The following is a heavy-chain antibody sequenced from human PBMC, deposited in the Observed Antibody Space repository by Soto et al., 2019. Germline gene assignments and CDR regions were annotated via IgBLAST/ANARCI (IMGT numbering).Heavy chain of an antibody. CDR2: ISAYNGNT. CDR3: ARVYGSSGWYRGYYCYGMDV. V-gene: IGHV1-18*04. D-gene: IGHD6-19*01. Sequence: GASVKVSCKASGYTFTSYGISWVRQAPGQGLEWMGWISAYNGNTNYAQKLQGRVTMTTDTSTSTAYMERRSLRSDDTAVYYWARVYGSSGWYRGYYCYGMDVWGQGTTVSGSS. J-gene: IGHJ6*02. CDR1: GYTFTSYG.